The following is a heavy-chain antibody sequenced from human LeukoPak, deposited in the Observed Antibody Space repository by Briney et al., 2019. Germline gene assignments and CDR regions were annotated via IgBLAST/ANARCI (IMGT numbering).Heavy chain of an antibody. Sequence: PGGSLRLSCAASGFTFSSFIMSWVRQAPGKGLEWVSGISASGGSTHYADSVKGRFTISRDNSKNTLHLQMNSLRAEDTAVYYCARVKYQLLTDAFDIWGQGTMVTVSS. V-gene: IGHV3-23*01. CDR1: GFTFSSFI. CDR3: ARVKYQLLTDAFDI. J-gene: IGHJ3*02. D-gene: IGHD2-2*01. CDR2: ISASGGST.